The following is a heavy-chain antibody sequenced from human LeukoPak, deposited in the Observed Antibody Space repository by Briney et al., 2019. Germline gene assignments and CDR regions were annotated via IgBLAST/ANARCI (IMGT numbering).Heavy chain of an antibody. Sequence: ASVKVSCKASGYTFTGYYMHWVRQAPGQGLEWMGRINPNSGGTNYAQKFQGRVTMTRDTSISTAYMELSRLRSDDTAVYYCARDSGYGGNSNWFDPWGQGTLVTVSS. CDR1: GYTFTGYY. V-gene: IGHV1-2*06. J-gene: IGHJ5*02. D-gene: IGHD4-23*01. CDR2: INPNSGGT. CDR3: ARDSGYGGNSNWFDP.